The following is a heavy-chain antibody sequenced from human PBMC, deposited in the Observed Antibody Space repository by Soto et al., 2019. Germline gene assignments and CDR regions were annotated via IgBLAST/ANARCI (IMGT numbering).Heavy chain of an antibody. Sequence: GGSLRLSCAASGFTFSSYAMSWVRQAPGKGLEWVSAISASGASTYYADTVKGRFTISRDNSKNTLYLQMNSLRAEDTAVYYCAKGDSSGDPRYFDYWGQGTQVTVSS. D-gene: IGHD3-22*01. CDR3: AKGDSSGDPRYFDY. V-gene: IGHV3-23*01. CDR2: ISASGAST. CDR1: GFTFSSYA. J-gene: IGHJ4*02.